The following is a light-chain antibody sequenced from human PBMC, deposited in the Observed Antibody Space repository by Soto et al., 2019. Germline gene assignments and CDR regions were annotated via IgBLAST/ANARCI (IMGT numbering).Light chain of an antibody. Sequence: EIVLTQSPGTLSLSPGERATLSCRASQSVSSNNLVWYQQKPGQAPRLLIYGASYRAAGIPDRFSGSGSGTDFTLTISRLEPEDFAVYYCQQYGSSRFTFGPGTKVDIK. CDR1: QSVSSNN. CDR3: QQYGSSRFT. J-gene: IGKJ3*01. V-gene: IGKV3-20*01. CDR2: GAS.